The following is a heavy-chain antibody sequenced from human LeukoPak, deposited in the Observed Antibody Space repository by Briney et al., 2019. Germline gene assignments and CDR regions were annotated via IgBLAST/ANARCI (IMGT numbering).Heavy chain of an antibody. CDR2: IYYSGST. D-gene: IGHD3-22*01. V-gene: IGHV4-39*07. J-gene: IGHJ6*03. CDR1: GGSISSSSYY. Sequence: PSETLSLTCTVSGGSISSSSYYWGWIRQPPGKGLEWIGSIYYSGSTYYNPSLKSRVTISVDTSKNQFSLKLSSVTAADTAVYYCARALRSGYPPYYYYYMDVWGKGTTVTVSS. CDR3: ARALRSGYPPYYYYYMDV.